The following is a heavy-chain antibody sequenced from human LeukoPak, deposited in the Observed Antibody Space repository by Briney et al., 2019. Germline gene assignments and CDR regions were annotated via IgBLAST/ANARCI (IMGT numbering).Heavy chain of an antibody. D-gene: IGHD3-3*01. CDR1: GFTFSSYA. CDR3: ARSRGSGYFDY. J-gene: IGHJ4*02. V-gene: IGHV3-48*04. Sequence: GGSLRLSCAASGFTFSSYAMNWVRQAPGKGLEWVSYISSTSNTIFYADSVKGRFTISRDNAKNSLYLQMNSLRAEDTAVYYCARSRGSGYFDYWGQGTLVTVSS. CDR2: ISSTSNTI.